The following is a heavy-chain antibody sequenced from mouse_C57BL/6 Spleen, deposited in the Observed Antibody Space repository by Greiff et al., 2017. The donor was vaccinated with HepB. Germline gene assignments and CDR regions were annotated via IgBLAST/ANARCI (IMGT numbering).Heavy chain of an antibody. Sequence: QVHVKQSGAELVKPGASVKISCKASGYAFSSYWMNWVKQRPGKGLEWIGQIYPGDGDTNYNGKFKGKATLTADKSSSTAYMQLSSLTSEDSAVYFCARKWADSSGYYFDYWGQGTTLTVSS. CDR1: GYAFSSYW. CDR3: ARKWADSSGYYFDY. CDR2: IYPGDGDT. V-gene: IGHV1-80*01. J-gene: IGHJ2*01. D-gene: IGHD3-2*02.